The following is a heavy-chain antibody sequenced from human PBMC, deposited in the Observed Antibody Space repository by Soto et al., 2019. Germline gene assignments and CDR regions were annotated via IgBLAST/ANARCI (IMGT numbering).Heavy chain of an antibody. V-gene: IGHV3-33*01. J-gene: IGHJ4*02. CDR3: TRRFSDGWYSDY. CDR1: GFIFSGYG. Sequence: ESGGGVVQPGRSLRPSCAASGFIFSGYGMHWVRQAPGKGLEWVAVIWYDGSNENYADSVKGRFTISRDNSKNTLYLQMNSLRAEDTAVYYCTRRFSDGWYSDYWGQGTLVTVSS. CDR2: IWYDGSNE. D-gene: IGHD6-19*01.